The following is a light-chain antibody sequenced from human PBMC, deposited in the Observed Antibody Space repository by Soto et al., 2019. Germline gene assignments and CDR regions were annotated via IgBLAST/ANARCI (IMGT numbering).Light chain of an antibody. Sequence: HMPKSHPSLLVSVGDRVTIKCPTSQNINAWLAWYQQRPGQASKLLIYDASTVQSGVPSRFSGSGSGTEFTLTISSLQPDDSATYYCQHYSLYSPWTFGQGTKVDIK. CDR1: QNINAW. CDR3: QHYSLYSPWT. J-gene: IGKJ1*01. V-gene: IGKV1-5*01. CDR2: DAS.